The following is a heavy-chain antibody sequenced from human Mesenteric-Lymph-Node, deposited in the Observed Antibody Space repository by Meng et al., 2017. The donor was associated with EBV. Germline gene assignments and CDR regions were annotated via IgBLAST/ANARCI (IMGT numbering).Heavy chain of an antibody. J-gene: IGHJ4*02. V-gene: IGHV3-11*01. Sequence: QLQLIDFGGALVKPGGSLRLSRAASGFTVSDYYISWIRQAPGKGLEWVSYISSSATTIYYADSVKGRFTISRDNAKNSLYLQMNSLRAEDTAVYYCSNLPYTYWGQGTLVTVSS. CDR3: SNLPYTY. CDR1: GFTVSDYY. CDR2: ISSSATTI. D-gene: IGHD2-2*01.